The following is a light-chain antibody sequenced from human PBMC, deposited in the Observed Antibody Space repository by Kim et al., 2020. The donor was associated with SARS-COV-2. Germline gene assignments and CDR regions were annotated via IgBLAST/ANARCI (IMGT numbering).Light chain of an antibody. Sequence: ETVMTQSPATLSVSPGERATLSCRASKSVGSKLAWYQHKPGQAPRLLIFGSSTRPTDIPARFSGSGSETEFTLTIRSLLSEDFAVYYCQLYSNSPPRSFGGGTKVDIK. CDR3: QLYSNSPPRS. CDR2: GSS. CDR1: KSVGSK. J-gene: IGKJ4*01. V-gene: IGKV3-15*01.